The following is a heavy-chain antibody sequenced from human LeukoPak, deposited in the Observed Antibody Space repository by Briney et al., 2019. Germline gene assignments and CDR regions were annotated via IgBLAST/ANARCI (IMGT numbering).Heavy chain of an antibody. CDR1: GFTFDDYA. CDR3: ARGGGYCGGDCYGIDY. V-gene: IGHV3-21*01. J-gene: IGHJ4*02. Sequence: GGSLRPSCAASGFTFDDYAMHWVRQAPGKGLEWVSSISSSSSYIYYVDSVQGRFTISRDDAKNSLYLQMNSLRAEDTAVYYCARGGGYCGGDCYGIDYWGQGTLVTVSS. CDR2: ISSSSSYI. D-gene: IGHD2-21*01.